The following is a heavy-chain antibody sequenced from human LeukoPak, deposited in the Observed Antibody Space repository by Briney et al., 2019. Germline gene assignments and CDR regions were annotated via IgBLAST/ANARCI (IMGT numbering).Heavy chain of an antibody. CDR1: GYTFTGYY. Sequence: ASVKVSCKASGYTFTGYYMRWVRQAPGQGLEWMGWINPNSGGTNYAQKFQGWVTMTRDTSISTAYMELSRLRSDDTAVYYCARDHSIAVAGTGLLDYWGQGTLVTVSS. CDR3: ARDHSIAVAGTGLLDY. J-gene: IGHJ4*02. CDR2: INPNSGGT. V-gene: IGHV1-2*04. D-gene: IGHD6-19*01.